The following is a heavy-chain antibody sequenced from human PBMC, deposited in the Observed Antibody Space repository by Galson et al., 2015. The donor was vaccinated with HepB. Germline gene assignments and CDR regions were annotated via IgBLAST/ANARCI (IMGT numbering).Heavy chain of an antibody. Sequence: PALVKPTQTLTLTCTFSGFSLSTREMRVTWIRQPPGKALEWLARIDWNGGKFYRTSLKTRLTISKDTSQSQVVLTMTNMDPADTATYYCARTYYSEDNGYYGRFDYWGQGTLVTVSS. CDR1: GFSLSTREMR. J-gene: IGHJ4*02. CDR3: ARTYYSEDNGYYGRFDY. V-gene: IGHV2-70*04. D-gene: IGHD3-22*01. CDR2: IDWNGGK.